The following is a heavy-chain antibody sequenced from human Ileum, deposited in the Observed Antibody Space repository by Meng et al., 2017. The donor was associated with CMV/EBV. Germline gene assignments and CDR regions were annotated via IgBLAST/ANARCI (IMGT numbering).Heavy chain of an antibody. J-gene: IGHJ1*01. CDR3: TGDGFYLGWSRYFQC. Sequence: GESLKISCATSGSIFGDNAVSWVRQAPGKGLEWVGLIRSRAHGGTTEYAPSVKGRFTISRDDSKGIAYLQMNSLKIDDTAVYYCTGDGFYLGWSRYFQCWGQGTLVTVSS. D-gene: IGHD3-3*01. CDR1: GSIFGDNA. CDR2: IRSRAHGGTT. V-gene: IGHV3-49*04.